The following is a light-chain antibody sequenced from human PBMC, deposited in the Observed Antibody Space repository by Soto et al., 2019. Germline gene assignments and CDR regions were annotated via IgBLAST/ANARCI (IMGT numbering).Light chain of an antibody. Sequence: QSALTQPASVSGSPGQSITISCTGTSSDVGGYNYVSWYQQHPGKAPKLMIYDVSNRPSGVSNRFSGSKSGNTASLTISGLQVEDEADYYCSSYTSSSTYVFGTGTMVTV. CDR2: DVS. CDR3: SSYTSSSTYV. V-gene: IGLV2-14*01. CDR1: SSDVGGYNY. J-gene: IGLJ1*01.